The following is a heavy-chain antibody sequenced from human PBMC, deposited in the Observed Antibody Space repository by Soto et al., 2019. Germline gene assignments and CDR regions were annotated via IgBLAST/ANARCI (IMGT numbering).Heavy chain of an antibody. CDR3: ARLGGSGGDSIDY. CDR1: GFPFNKYG. J-gene: IGHJ4*02. Sequence: QVQLVESGGGVVQPGRSLRLSCVTSGFPFNKYGMHGVRQAPGKGLEWVAIIWYDGSEKYYGDSVKGRFTISRDNSRDTLFLQLDSLRADDTAMYYCARLGGSGGDSIDYWGQGTLVTVSS. CDR2: IWYDGSEK. D-gene: IGHD3-10*01. V-gene: IGHV3-33*01.